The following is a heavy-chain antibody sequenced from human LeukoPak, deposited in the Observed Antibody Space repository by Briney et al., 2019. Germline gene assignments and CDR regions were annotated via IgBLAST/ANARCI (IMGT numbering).Heavy chain of an antibody. CDR1: GFTFSDYY. Sequence: GGSLRLSCAASGFTFSDYYMSWIRQAPGKGLEGVPYISSSGSTIYYADSVKGRFTISRDNAKNSLYLQMNSLRAEDTAVYYCARDRRGYYDSSGYPHWGQGTMVTVSS. D-gene: IGHD3-22*01. CDR2: ISSSGSTI. V-gene: IGHV3-11*01. J-gene: IGHJ3*01. CDR3: ARDRRGYYDSSGYPH.